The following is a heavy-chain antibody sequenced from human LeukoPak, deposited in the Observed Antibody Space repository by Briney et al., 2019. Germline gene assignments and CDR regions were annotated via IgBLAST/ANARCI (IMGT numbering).Heavy chain of an antibody. V-gene: IGHV3-7*03. CDR2: IRQDGSEK. Sequence: GYLRLYCAASGFTFSSFWMSWVRQAPGKGLEWVANIRQDGSEKYYVDSVKGRFTISRDNAQNSLYLQMNSLRVEDTAVYYCASPAEGYWGQGTLVTVSS. CDR3: ASPAEGY. CDR1: GFTFSSFW. J-gene: IGHJ4*02.